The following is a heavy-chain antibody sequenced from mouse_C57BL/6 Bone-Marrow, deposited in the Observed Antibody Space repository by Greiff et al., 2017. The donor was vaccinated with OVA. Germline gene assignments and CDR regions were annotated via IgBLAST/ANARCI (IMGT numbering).Heavy chain of an antibody. V-gene: IGHV1-19*01. D-gene: IGHD1-1*01. CDR1: GYTFTDYY. J-gene: IGHJ2*01. Sequence: EVQLQQSGPVLVKPGASVKMSCKASGYTFTDYYMNWVKQSHGKSLEWIGVINPYNGGTSYNQKFKGKATLTVDKSSSTAYMGLNSLTSEDSAVYYCAYGSSSPFDYWGQGTTLTVSS. CDR3: AYGSSSPFDY. CDR2: INPYNGGT.